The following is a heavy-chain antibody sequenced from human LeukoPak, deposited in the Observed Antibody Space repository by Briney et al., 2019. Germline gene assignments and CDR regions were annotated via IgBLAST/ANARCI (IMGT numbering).Heavy chain of an antibody. CDR1: GYTFIYYY. CDR2: IDPHSGGT. V-gene: IGHV1-2*02. Sequence: ASVTVSCKASGYTFIYYYIHWVRQAPGQGLEWMGCIDPHSGGTKYAQKLQGRVTMTRDTSISTAYMELTRLRSDDTAMFYCAREYYDSSGTKYAFDIWGQGTMVTVSS. CDR3: AREYYDSSGTKYAFDI. D-gene: IGHD3-22*01. J-gene: IGHJ3*02.